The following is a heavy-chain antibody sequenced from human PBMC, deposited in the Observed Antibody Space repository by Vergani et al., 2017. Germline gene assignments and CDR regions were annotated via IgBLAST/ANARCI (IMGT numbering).Heavy chain of an antibody. CDR2: IIPILGIA. D-gene: IGHD4-23*01. CDR1: GGTFSSYT. V-gene: IGHV1-69*02. CDR3: ARGYYGGNVFDY. Sequence: QVQLVQSGAEVKKPGSSVKVSCKASGGTFSSYTISWVRQAPGQGLEWMGRIIPILGIANYAQKFQGRVTITADESTSTAYMELSSLRSEDTAVYYCARGYYGGNVFDYWGQGTLVTVSS. J-gene: IGHJ4*02.